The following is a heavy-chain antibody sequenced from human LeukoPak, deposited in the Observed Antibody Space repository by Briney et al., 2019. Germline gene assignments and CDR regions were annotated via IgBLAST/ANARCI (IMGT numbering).Heavy chain of an antibody. CDR2: ISYDGSNK. V-gene: IGHV3-30-3*01. CDR3: ARVNSIAAAAPFDY. D-gene: IGHD6-13*01. J-gene: IGHJ4*02. Sequence: PGRSLRLSCAASGFTFSSYAMHWVRQAPGKGLEWVAVISYDGSNKYYADSVKGRFTISRDNSKNTLYLQMNSLRAEDTAVYYCARVNSIAAAAPFDYWGQGTLVTVSS. CDR1: GFTFSSYA.